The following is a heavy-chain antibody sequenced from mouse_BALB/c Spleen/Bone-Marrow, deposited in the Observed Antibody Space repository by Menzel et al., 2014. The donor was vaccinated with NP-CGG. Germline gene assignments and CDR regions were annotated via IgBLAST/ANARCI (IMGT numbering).Heavy chain of an antibody. CDR2: ISSGGSYT. CDR1: GFTLSSYA. D-gene: IGHD1-1*01. V-gene: IGHV5-9-4*01. J-gene: IGHJ4*01. CDR3: ARDYYGSSYAMDY. Sequence: DVHLVESGGGLVKPGGSLKLSCAASGFTLSSYAMSWVRQSPEKRLEWVAEISSGGSYTYYPDTVTGRFTISRDNAKNTLYLEMSSLRSEDTAMYYCARDYYGSSYAMDYWGQGTSVTVSS.